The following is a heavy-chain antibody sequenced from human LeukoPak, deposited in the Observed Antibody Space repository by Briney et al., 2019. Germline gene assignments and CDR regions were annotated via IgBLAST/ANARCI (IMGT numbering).Heavy chain of an antibody. CDR3: AREERSSSYYYLDQ. V-gene: IGHV3-30-3*01. CDR2: LTYDGGNK. D-gene: IGHD3-22*01. CDR1: GFAFRTYA. Sequence: GGSLRLSCAASGFAFRTYAMHWVRQAPGKELEWVALLTYDGGNKFYADSVKGRFTMSRDNSKKTMFLQMNSLRAEDTAVYYCAREERSSSYYYLDQWGQGTLVSVSS. J-gene: IGHJ4*02.